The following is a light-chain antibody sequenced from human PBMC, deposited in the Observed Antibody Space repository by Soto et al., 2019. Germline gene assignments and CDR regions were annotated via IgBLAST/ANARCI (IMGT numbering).Light chain of an antibody. CDR1: QSVSNSY. CDR2: GAS. CDR3: QHYGSSQYT. J-gene: IGKJ2*01. V-gene: IGKV3-20*01. Sequence: EIGLTQSPGTLSLSPGARATLSCRASQSVSNSYLAWYQQKPGQAPRLLIYGASSRATGIPDRFSGSGSGTDFTLTISRLEPEDFAVYYCQHYGSSQYTFGQGTKLEIK.